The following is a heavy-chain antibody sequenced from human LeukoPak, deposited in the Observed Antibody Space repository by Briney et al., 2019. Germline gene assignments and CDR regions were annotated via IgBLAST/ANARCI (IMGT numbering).Heavy chain of an antibody. J-gene: IGHJ4*02. D-gene: IGHD2-8*02. CDR3: ARGRIQYWGRFDY. V-gene: IGHV1-69*05. Sequence: ASVKVSCKASGGTFSSYAISWVRQAPGQGLEWMGGIIPIFGTANYAQKFQGRVTITTDESTSTAYMELSSLGSEDTAVYYCARGRIQYWGRFDYWGQGTLVTVSS. CDR2: IIPIFGTA. CDR1: GGTFSSYA.